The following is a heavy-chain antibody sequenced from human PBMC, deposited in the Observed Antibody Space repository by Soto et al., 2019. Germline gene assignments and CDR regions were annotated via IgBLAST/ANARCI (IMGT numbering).Heavy chain of an antibody. CDR3: AGQGWSDYDFWSLWWFDP. CDR2: IKQDGSEK. CDR1: GFTFSSYW. J-gene: IGHJ5*02. V-gene: IGHV3-7*01. D-gene: IGHD3-3*01. Sequence: PGGSLRLSCAASGFTFSSYWMSWVRQAPGKGLEWVANIKQDGSEKYYVDSVKGRFTISRDNAKNSLYLQMNSLRAEDTAVYYCAGQGWSDYDFWSLWWFDPWGQGTLVTVSS.